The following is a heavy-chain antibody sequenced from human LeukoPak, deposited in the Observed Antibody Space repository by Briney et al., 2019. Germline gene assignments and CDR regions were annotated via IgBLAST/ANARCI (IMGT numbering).Heavy chain of an antibody. CDR1: GFTFSSYA. D-gene: IGHD6-13*01. Sequence: GGSLRLSCAASGFTFSSYAMSWVRQAPGKGLEWVSTVSSSGGTTYYADSVKGRFTISRDNSKSTLYLQMNSLRAEDTAVYYCAKGNGKAATGSVVDYWGQGTLVTVSA. J-gene: IGHJ4*02. CDR2: VSSSGGTT. V-gene: IGHV3-23*01. CDR3: AKGNGKAATGSVVDY.